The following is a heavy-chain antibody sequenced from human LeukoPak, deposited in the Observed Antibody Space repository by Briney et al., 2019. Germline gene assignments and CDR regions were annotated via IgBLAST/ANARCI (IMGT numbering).Heavy chain of an antibody. D-gene: IGHD6-19*01. CDR3: ARQNSGWYPFDY. CDR1: GGSISSHY. Sequence: SETLSLTCTVSGGSISSHYWSWIRQPPRKGLEWIGYIYYSGSTNYNPSLKSRVTISVDTSKNQFSLKLSSVTAADTAVYYCARQNSGWYPFDYWGQGTLVTVSS. CDR2: IYYSGST. V-gene: IGHV4-59*08. J-gene: IGHJ4*02.